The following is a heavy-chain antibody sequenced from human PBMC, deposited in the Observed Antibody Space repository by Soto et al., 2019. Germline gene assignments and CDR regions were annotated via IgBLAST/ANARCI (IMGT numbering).Heavy chain of an antibody. D-gene: IGHD2-2*01. Sequence: SETLSLTCTVSGGSIRGYYWSWIRQSAGMGLEWIGRMHTSGSTNYNPSLKSRVTFPVDMSKNQISLKLTSVTAADTALYYCVRASMPKAHFDSWGQETLVTVSS. CDR3: VRASMPKAHFDS. V-gene: IGHV4-4*07. CDR1: GGSIRGYY. CDR2: MHTSGST. J-gene: IGHJ4*02.